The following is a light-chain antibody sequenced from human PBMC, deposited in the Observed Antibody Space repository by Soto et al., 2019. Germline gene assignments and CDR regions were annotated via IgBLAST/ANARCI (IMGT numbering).Light chain of an antibody. V-gene: IGLV2-14*01. J-gene: IGLJ1*01. Sequence: QSVLAQPASMSASPGQSITISCTGTSSDVGGYNFVSWYQQHPGKAPKLMIYHVTNRPSGVSSRFSGSKSGNTASLTISGFQAGYEADYYCSSYTSNITPYVFGTGTKVTVL. CDR3: SSYTSNITPYV. CDR1: SSDVGGYNF. CDR2: HVT.